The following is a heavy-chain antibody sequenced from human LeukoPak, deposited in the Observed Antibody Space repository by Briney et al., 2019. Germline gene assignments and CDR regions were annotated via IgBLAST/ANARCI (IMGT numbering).Heavy chain of an antibody. CDR1: GYTFTLFD. Sequence: ASVKVSCKTSGYTFTLFDINWVRQAPGQGLEWMAWTSTYNDKTKYAQKFQGRVTMSADTSTATAYMELRTLRSDDTAVYYCARGGAATSSGLDAWGQGTLVTVSP. D-gene: IGHD4/OR15-4a*01. V-gene: IGHV1-18*01. J-gene: IGHJ5*02. CDR3: ARGGAATSSGLDA. CDR2: TSTYNDKT.